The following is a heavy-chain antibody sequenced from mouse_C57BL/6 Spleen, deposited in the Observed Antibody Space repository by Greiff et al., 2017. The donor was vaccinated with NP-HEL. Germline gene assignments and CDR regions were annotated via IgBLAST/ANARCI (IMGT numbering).Heavy chain of an antibody. Sequence: QVQLKESGAELVKPGASVKISCKASGYAFSSYWMNWVKQRPGKGLEWIGQIYPGDGDTNYNGKFKGKATLTADKSSSTAYMQLSSLTSEDSAVYFGAREGDYEGDYWGQGTTLTVSS. J-gene: IGHJ2*01. CDR2: IYPGDGDT. CDR3: AREGDYEGDY. CDR1: GYAFSSYW. D-gene: IGHD2-4*01. V-gene: IGHV1-80*01.